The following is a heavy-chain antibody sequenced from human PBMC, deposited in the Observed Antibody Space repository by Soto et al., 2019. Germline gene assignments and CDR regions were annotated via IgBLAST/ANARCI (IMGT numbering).Heavy chain of an antibody. CDR2: IYPGDSNT. CDR3: ARHAYDFWSGHPNPRYYYGMDV. J-gene: IGHJ6*02. V-gene: IGHV5-51*01. CDR1: GYSFTSYW. D-gene: IGHD3-3*01. Sequence: PGESLKISCKGSGYSFTSYWIGWVRQMPGKGLEWMGIIYPGDSNTRYSPSLQGQVTISVDKSISTAYLQWSSLKATDTAMYYCARHAYDFWSGHPNPRYYYGMDVWGQGTTDTVSS.